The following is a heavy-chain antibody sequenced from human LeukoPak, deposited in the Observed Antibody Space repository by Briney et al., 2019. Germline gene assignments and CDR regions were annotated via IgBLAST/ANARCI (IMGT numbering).Heavy chain of an antibody. CDR1: GYTFTNYG. CDR3: AREIRSDYVWGSYRLGGSQIDY. J-gene: IGHJ4*02. V-gene: IGHV1-18*01. CDR2: ISAYNGNT. Sequence: GASVKVSCKASGYTFTNYGVSWVRQAPGQGLEWMGWISAYNGNTNYAQKLQGRVTMTTDTSTSTAYMELRSLRSDDTAVYYCAREIRSDYVWGSYRLGGSQIDYWGQGTLVTVSS. D-gene: IGHD3-16*02.